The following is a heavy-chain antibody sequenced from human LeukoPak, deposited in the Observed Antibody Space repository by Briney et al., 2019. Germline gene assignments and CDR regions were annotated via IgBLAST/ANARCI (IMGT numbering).Heavy chain of an antibody. CDR1: GLSFIIYG. V-gene: IGHV3-30*02. D-gene: IGHD3-10*01. CDR3: AKDLMRDRWFGES. J-gene: IGHJ5*02. CDR2: IQYDGSKT. Sequence: GGSLRLSCAASGLSFIIYGMHWVRQAPGKGLEWVAFIQYDGSKTVYADSVKGRFTISRDNSKNTLYLQMNSLRLEDTAVYYCAKDLMRDRWFGESWGQGTLVTVSS.